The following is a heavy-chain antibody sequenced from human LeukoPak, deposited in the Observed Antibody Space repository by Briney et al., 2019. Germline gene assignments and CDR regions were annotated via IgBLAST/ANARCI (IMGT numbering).Heavy chain of an antibody. CDR1: GFTFSSYA. J-gene: IGHJ4*02. V-gene: IGHV3-23*01. CDR2: ISGSGGST. D-gene: IGHD3-22*01. CDR3: AKAHYYDSSGYSHPDY. Sequence: GGSLRLSCAASGFTFSSYAMSWDRQAPGKGLEWVSAISGSGGSTYYADSVKGRFTISRDNSKNTLYLQMNSLRAEDTAVYYCAKAHYYDSSGYSHPDYWGQGTLVTVSS.